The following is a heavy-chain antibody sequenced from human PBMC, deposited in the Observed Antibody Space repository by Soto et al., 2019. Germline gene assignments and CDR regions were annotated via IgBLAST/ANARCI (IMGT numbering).Heavy chain of an antibody. CDR2: FDPEDGET. D-gene: IGHD3-22*01. J-gene: IGHJ4*02. Sequence: ASVKVSCKVSGYTLTELSIHWVRQAPGKGLEWMGGFDPEDGETIYAQKFQGRVTMTEDTSTDTAYMELSSLRSEDTAVYYCATGQRGPYYYDSSGYLFDYWGQGTLVTVSS. V-gene: IGHV1-24*01. CDR3: ATGQRGPYYYDSSGYLFDY. CDR1: GYTLTELS.